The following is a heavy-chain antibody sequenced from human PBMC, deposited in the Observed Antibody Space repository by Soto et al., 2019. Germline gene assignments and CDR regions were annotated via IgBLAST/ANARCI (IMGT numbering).Heavy chain of an antibody. CDR3: AIGYYSKKFDY. CDR1: GFSFSDYE. V-gene: IGHV3-48*03. D-gene: IGHD3-22*01. J-gene: IGHJ4*02. Sequence: EVQLVESGGGVVQPGGSLRLSCAASGFSFSDYEMNWVRQAPGKGLEWVSYSSRSGSTIEYADSVKGRFTISRDYAKTSLYLQMNSPRVEDTAVYYCAIGYYSKKFDYWGQGTLVSVPS. CDR2: SSRSGSTI.